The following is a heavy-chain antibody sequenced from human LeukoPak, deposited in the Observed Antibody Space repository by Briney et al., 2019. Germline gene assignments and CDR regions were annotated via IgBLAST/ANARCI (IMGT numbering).Heavy chain of an antibody. CDR3: ARRSGDREFEN. CDR1: GFTFSICA. V-gene: IGHV3-23*01. D-gene: IGHD7-27*01. Sequence: TGGSLRLSCAASGFTFSICAMTWVRQAPGKGLEWVSAISGSGGSTHYADSVKGRFTISRDNSKNTLYLQMNSLRVDDTAVYYCARRSGDREFENWGQGTLVTVSS. CDR2: ISGSGGST. J-gene: IGHJ4*02.